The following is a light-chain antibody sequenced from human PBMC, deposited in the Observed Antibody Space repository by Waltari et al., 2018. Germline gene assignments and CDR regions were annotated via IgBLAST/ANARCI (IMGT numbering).Light chain of an antibody. V-gene: IGLV2-23*02. CDR2: DVS. Sequence: QSALTQPASVSGSPGQSISISCIGTSSYIGTFTLVSWYLQYPGTAPHLLIYDVSQRPSGVSNRFSGSKSGNTASLTISGLQAEDEAIYYCCSYAGSRTWVFGGGAKLTVL. CDR1: SSYIGTFTL. CDR3: CSYAGSRTWV. J-gene: IGLJ3*02.